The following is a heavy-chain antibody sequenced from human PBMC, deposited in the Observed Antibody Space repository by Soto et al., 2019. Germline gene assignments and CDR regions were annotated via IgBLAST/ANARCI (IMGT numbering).Heavy chain of an antibody. V-gene: IGHV4-30-2*01. D-gene: IGHD2-8*01. J-gene: IGHJ4*02. CDR2: IYLGGGT. CDR3: ARGGRDQVDIVLMV. CDR1: GGSISSGGYS. Sequence: QLQLQESGSGLVKPSQTLSLTCAVSGGSISSGGYSWSWIRQPPGKGLEWIGYIYLGGGTYYNPYLKSRVTISVDRSKNQCFLKLSSVTAADTAVYYCARGGRDQVDIVLMVWGQGTLVTVSS.